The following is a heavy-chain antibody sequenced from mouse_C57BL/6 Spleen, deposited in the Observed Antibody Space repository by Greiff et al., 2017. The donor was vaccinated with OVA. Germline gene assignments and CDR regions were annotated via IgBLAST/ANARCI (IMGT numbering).Heavy chain of an antibody. Sequence: VQLQESGAELVRPGASVTLSCKASGYTFTDYEMHWVKQTPVHGLEWIGAIDPETGGTAYNQKFKGKAILTADKSSSTAYMELRSLTSEDSAVYYWTGLTGVAYWGQGTLVTVSA. CDR1: GYTFTDYE. CDR2: IDPETGGT. V-gene: IGHV1-15*01. D-gene: IGHD4-1*01. CDR3: TGLTGVAY. J-gene: IGHJ3*01.